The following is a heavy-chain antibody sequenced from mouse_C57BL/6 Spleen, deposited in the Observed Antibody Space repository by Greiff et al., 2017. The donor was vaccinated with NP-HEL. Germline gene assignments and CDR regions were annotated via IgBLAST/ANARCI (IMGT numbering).Heavy chain of an antibody. CDR3: ARGTTVEYAMDY. CDR2: INYDGSST. D-gene: IGHD1-1*01. Sequence: EVMLVESEGGLVQPGSSMKLSCTASGFTFSDYYMAWVRQVPEKGLEWVANINYDGSSTYYLDSLKSRFIISRDNAKNILYLQMSSLKSEDTATYYCARGTTVEYAMDYWGQGTSVTVSS. V-gene: IGHV5-16*01. J-gene: IGHJ4*01. CDR1: GFTFSDYY.